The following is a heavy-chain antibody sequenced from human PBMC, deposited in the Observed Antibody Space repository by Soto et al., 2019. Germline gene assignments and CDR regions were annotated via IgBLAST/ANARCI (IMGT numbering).Heavy chain of an antibody. V-gene: IGHV4-39*02. D-gene: IGHD3-16*02. J-gene: IGHJ6*03. Sequence: SETLSLTCTVSGGSISSSSYYWGWIRQPPGKGLEWIGSIYYSGSTYYNPSLKSRVTISVDTSKNQFSLKLSSVTAADTAVYYCARDPDLYDYIWGSYRGIGYMDVWGKGTTVTVSS. CDR2: IYYSGST. CDR3: ARDPDLYDYIWGSYRGIGYMDV. CDR1: GGSISSSSYY.